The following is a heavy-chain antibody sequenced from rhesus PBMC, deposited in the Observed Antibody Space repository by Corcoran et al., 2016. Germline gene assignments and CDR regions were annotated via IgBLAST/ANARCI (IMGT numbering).Heavy chain of an antibody. V-gene: IGHV4-165*02. CDR1: GGSISGYY. Sequence: QVRLQESGPGLVKPSETLSLTCAVSGGSISGYYWNWIRQPLGKRMEWFGYIRATRRIPYYNPTLNSRLTISRDTSKNQFSLKLASVIAADTAVYYCARIPFSGIYIYSFNVWGRGVLVAVSS. CDR2: IRATRRIP. D-gene: IGHD1-44*01. J-gene: IGHJ5-2*02. CDR3: ARIPFSGIYIYSFNV.